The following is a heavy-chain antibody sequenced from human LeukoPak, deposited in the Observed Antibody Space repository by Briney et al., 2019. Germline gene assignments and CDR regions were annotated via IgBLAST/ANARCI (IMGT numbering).Heavy chain of an antibody. CDR3: ARSWGTPGGDFDY. J-gene: IGHJ4*02. CDR2: IYHSGST. Sequence: SETLSLTCAVSGGSISSSNWWSWVRPPPGKGLEWVGEIYHSGSTNYNPCLKSRVTISVDKSKNQFSLKLSSVTAADTAVYYCARSWGTPGGDFDYWGQGTLVTVSS. CDR1: GGSISSSNW. D-gene: IGHD3-16*01. V-gene: IGHV4-4*02.